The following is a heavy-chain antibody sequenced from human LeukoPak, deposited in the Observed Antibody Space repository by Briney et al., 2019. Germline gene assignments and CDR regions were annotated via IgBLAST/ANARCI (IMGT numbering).Heavy chain of an antibody. CDR3: ARSGTGDFWSDNWFDP. V-gene: IGHV4-39*01. Sequence: SETLSLTCTVSGGSISSSSYYWGWIRQPPGKGLEWIGSIYYSGSTYYNPSLKSRVTISVDTSKNQFSLKLSSVTAADTAVYYCARSGTGDFWSDNWFDPWGQGTLVTVSS. J-gene: IGHJ5*02. CDR2: IYYSGST. CDR1: GGSISSSSYY. D-gene: IGHD3-3*01.